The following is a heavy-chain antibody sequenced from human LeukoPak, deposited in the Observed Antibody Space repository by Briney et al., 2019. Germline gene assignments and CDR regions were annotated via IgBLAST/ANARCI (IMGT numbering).Heavy chain of an antibody. J-gene: IGHJ4*02. D-gene: IGHD2-15*01. CDR1: GGTFISYA. CDR3: ARDRHRGYCSGGSCYARDFDY. V-gene: IGHV1-69*13. CDR2: IVPIFCTA. Sequence: SVNLSFKASGGTFISYAISWVRRAPGQGVEGMGGIVPIFCTANSAQKLQGRVTITADEATSTACMELRSLRSEDTAVSYGARDRHRGYCSGGSCYARDFDYWGEGTLVTVSS.